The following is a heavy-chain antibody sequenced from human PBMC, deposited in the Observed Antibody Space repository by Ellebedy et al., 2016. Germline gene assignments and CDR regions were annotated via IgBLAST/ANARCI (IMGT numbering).Heavy chain of an antibody. V-gene: IGHV3-23*01. Sequence: GESLKISCAASGFTYSSYWMTWVRQAPGQGLEWVAVISDSGAATYHAESVRGRFTISRDNSKSTLYLQMDALRAEDTAVYYCAKMGSEGRSFQRDFDSWGQGTLVTVSS. J-gene: IGHJ4*02. CDR1: GFTYSSYW. CDR3: AKMGSEGRSFQRDFDS. D-gene: IGHD6-13*01. CDR2: ISDSGAAT.